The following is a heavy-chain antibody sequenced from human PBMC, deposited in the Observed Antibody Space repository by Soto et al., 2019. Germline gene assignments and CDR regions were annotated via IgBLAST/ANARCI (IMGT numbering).Heavy chain of an antibody. D-gene: IGHD1-26*01. CDR2: ISSSSSYI. CDR1: GFTFSSYS. CDR3: ARGSGVADDAFDI. V-gene: IGHV3-21*01. Sequence: GGSLRLSCAASGFTFSSYSMNWVRQAPGKGLEWVSSISSSSSYIYYADSVKGRFTISRDNAKNSLYLQMNSLRAEDKAGDYCARGSGVADDAFDIWGQGTMVTVSS. J-gene: IGHJ3*02.